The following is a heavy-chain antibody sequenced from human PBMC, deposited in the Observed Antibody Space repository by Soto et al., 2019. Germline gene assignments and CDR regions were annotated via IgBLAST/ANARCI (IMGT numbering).Heavy chain of an antibody. Sequence: SETLSLTCAVYGGSISGYYWSWIRQPPGKGLEWIGEINHSGSTNYNPSLKSRVTISVDTSKNQFSLKLSSVTAAGTAVYYCARGGYYDFWSGYYTGYYYYGMDVWGQGTTVTVSS. D-gene: IGHD3-3*01. CDR2: INHSGST. J-gene: IGHJ6*02. V-gene: IGHV4-34*01. CDR3: ARGGYYDFWSGYYTGYYYYGMDV. CDR1: GGSISGYY.